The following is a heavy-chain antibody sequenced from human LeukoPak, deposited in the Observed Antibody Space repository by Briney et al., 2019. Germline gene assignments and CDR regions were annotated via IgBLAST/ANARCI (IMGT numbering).Heavy chain of an antibody. CDR1: GYTFTGYY. J-gene: IGHJ6*02. CDR3: ARGDSSGNYYYGMDV. CDR2: INPNSGGT. D-gene: IGHD6-19*01. V-gene: IGHV1-2*06. Sequence: ASVKVSCKASGYTFTGYYMHWVRQAPGQGLEWMGRINPNSGGTNHAQKFQGRVTMTRDTSISTAYMELSRLRSDDTAVYYCARGDSSGNYYYGMDVWGQGTTVTVSS.